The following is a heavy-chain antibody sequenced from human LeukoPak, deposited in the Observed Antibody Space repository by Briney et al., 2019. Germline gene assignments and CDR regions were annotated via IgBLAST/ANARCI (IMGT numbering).Heavy chain of an antibody. J-gene: IGHJ3*02. CDR1: GGTFSSYA. D-gene: IGHD3-22*01. CDR3: ARDPYYDSSGGDAFDI. Sequence: VASVKVSCKASGGTFSSYAISWVRQAPGQRLEWMGWINAGNGNTKYSQKFQGRVTITRDTSASTAYMELSSLRSEDTAVYYCARDPYYDSSGGDAFDIWGQGTMVTVSS. CDR2: INAGNGNT. V-gene: IGHV1-3*01.